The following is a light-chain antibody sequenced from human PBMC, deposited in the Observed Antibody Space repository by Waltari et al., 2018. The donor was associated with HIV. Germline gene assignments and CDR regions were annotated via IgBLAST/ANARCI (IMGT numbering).Light chain of an antibody. J-gene: IGLJ3*02. Sequence: QSVLTQPPSVSAAPGQKVTIPCSGSSSNLGNDYVSWYQHVPGAAPRLLIYDNNKRPSGIPDRFSGSKSGASATLDITGLQTGDEADYYCGTWDPRLSAGVFGGGTKLTVL. CDR2: DNN. CDR3: GTWDPRLSAGV. CDR1: SSNLGNDY. V-gene: IGLV1-51*01.